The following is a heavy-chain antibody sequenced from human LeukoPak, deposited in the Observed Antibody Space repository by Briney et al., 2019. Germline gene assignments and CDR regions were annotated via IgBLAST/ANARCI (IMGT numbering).Heavy chain of an antibody. V-gene: IGHV3-23*01. D-gene: IGHD3-10*01. CDR3: AKDRGITMVRGVTEYYFDY. J-gene: IGHJ4*02. CDR1: GFTFSSYA. CDR2: ISGSGGST. Sequence: GGSLRLSCAASGFTFSSYAMSWVRQAPGKGLEWVSAISGSGGSTYYADSVKGRFTISRDNSKNTLYLQMNSLRAEDTAVYYCAKDRGITMVRGVTEYYFDYWGQGILVTVSS.